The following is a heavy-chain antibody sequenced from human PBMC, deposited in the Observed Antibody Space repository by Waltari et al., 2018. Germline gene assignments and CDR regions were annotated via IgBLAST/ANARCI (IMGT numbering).Heavy chain of an antibody. D-gene: IGHD6-19*01. V-gene: IGHV3-66*02. Sequence: EVQLVESGGGLVQPGGSLRLSCAASGFTVSSNYMSWVRQAPGKGLGWVSVMYSGGSTYYADSVKGRFTISRDNSKNTLYLQMNSLRAEDTAVYYCARALEGWYVIHWGQGTLVTVSS. J-gene: IGHJ4*02. CDR2: MYSGGST. CDR1: GFTVSSNY. CDR3: ARALEGWYVIH.